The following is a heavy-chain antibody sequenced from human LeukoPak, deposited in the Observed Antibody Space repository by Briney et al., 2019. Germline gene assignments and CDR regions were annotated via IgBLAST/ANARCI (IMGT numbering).Heavy chain of an antibody. V-gene: IGHV1-18*01. D-gene: IGHD1-26*01. CDR2: ISAYNGNT. J-gene: IGHJ4*02. CDR3: ARALRIVGATKVLAY. Sequence: ASVKVSCKASGYTFTSYGISWVRQAPGQGLEWMGWISAYNGNTNYAQKLQGIVTMTTDTSTSTAYMELRSLRSDDTAVYYCARALRIVGATKVLAYWGQGTLVTVSS. CDR1: GYTFTSYG.